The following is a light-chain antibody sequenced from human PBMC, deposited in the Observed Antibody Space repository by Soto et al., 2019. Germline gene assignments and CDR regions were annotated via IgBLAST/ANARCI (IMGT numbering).Light chain of an antibody. V-gene: IGLV2-8*01. J-gene: IGLJ1*01. CDR3: SSYAGSYYV. CDR1: SSDVGGYNY. CDR2: EVS. Sequence: QSALTQPPSASGSPGQSVTISCTGTSSDVGGYNYVSWYQQHPGKAPKLMIYEVSKRPSGVPERVSGSKSGNTASLTVSGLQAEDEADYYCSSYAGSYYVFGTGTKLTVL.